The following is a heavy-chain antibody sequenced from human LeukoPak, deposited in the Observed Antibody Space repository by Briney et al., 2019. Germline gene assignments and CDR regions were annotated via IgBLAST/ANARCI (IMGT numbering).Heavy chain of an antibody. V-gene: IGHV4-4*07. CDR2: IYTSGST. J-gene: IGHJ6*02. D-gene: IGHD2-15*01. Sequence: PSETLSLTCTVSGGSIGSYYWSWIRQPAGKGLEWIGRIYTSGSTNYNPSLKSRVTMSVDTSKNQFSLKLSSVTAADTAVYYCARGGLVVVVAATQDLDYYGMDVWGQGTTVTVSS. CDR1: GGSIGSYY. CDR3: ARGGLVVVVAATQDLDYYGMDV.